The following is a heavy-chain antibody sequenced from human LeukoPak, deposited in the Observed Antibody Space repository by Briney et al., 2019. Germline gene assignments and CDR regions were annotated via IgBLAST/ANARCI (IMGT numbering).Heavy chain of an antibody. CDR3: ARSCGGDCYAWWFDP. D-gene: IGHD2-21*02. CDR1: GYTFTSYY. Sequence: ASVKVSCKASGYTFTSYYMHWVRQAPGQGLEWMGIINPSGGSTSYAQKFQGRVTMTRDMSTSTVYMELSSLRSEDTAVYYCARSCGGDCYAWWFDPWGQGTLVTVSS. J-gene: IGHJ5*02. CDR2: INPSGGST. V-gene: IGHV1-46*01.